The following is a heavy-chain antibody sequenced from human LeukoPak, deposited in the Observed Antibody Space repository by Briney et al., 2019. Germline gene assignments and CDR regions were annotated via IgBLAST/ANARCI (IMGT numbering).Heavy chain of an antibody. CDR3: AKLSGWTGWFFDY. V-gene: IGHV3-23*01. CDR1: GFTFSSYA. D-gene: IGHD6-19*01. CDR2: ISKSGDST. J-gene: IGHJ4*02. Sequence: PGGSLRLSCAASGFTFSSYAISWVRQAPGKGLEWVSAISKSGDSTYYADSVKGRFTISRHNSKNTIYLQMNSLRVEDTAVYYCAKLSGWTGWFFDYWGQGTVVTVSS.